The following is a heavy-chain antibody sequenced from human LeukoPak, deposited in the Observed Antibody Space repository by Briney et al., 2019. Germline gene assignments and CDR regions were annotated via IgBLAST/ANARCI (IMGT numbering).Heavy chain of an antibody. V-gene: IGHV4-34*01. Sequence: SETLSLTCAVYGGSFSGYYWSWIRQPPGKGLEWIGEINHSGSTNYNPSLKSRVTISVDTSKNQFSLKLSSVTAADTAVYYCERHPWWYYGSGSYYDYWGQGTLVTVSS. CDR3: ERHPWWYYGSGSYYDY. CDR1: GGSFSGYY. J-gene: IGHJ4*02. D-gene: IGHD3-10*01. CDR2: INHSGST.